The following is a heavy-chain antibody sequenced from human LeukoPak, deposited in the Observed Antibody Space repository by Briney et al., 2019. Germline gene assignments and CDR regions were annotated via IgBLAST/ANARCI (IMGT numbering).Heavy chain of an antibody. CDR3: ARLLLEQQRVFGYYGMDV. V-gene: IGHV4-39*07. D-gene: IGHD6-13*01. Sequence: PSETLSLTCTVSGGSISSSSYYWGWIRQPPGKGLEWIGEIYHSGSTNYNPSLKSRVTISVDKSKNQFSLKLSSVTAADTAVYYCARLLLEQQRVFGYYGMDVWGQGTTVTVSS. J-gene: IGHJ6*02. CDR1: GGSISSSSYY. CDR2: IYHSGST.